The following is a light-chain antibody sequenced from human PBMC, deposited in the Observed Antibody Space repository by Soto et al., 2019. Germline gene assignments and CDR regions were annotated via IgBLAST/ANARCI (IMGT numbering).Light chain of an antibody. CDR2: GVS. J-gene: IGKJ5*01. CDR1: QSVTSN. V-gene: IGKV3-15*01. CDR3: QQYNTWRSIT. Sequence: EIVLTQSPATLSLSPGERATLSCRASQSVTSNLAWYQQKPGQAPRLLMYGVSTRATGIPARFGGSGSATDFTLTISSLQSEDFAVYYCQQYNTWRSITFGQGTRLEI.